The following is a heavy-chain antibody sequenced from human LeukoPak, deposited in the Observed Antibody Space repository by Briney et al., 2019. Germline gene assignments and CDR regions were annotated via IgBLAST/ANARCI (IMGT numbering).Heavy chain of an antibody. CDR1: GFTFSSYA. CDR3: AKGGSKTYSSGWYY. Sequence: PGGSLRLSCAASGFTFSSYAMSWVRQAPGKGLEWVSAISGSGGSTYYADSVKGRFTISRDNSKNTLYLQMNSLRAEDTAVYYCAKGGSKTYSSGWYYWGQGTLVTVSS. D-gene: IGHD6-19*01. J-gene: IGHJ4*02. V-gene: IGHV3-23*01. CDR2: ISGSGGST.